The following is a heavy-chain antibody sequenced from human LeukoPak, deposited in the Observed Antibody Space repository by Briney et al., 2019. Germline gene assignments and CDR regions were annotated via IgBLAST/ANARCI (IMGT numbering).Heavy chain of an antibody. CDR1: GYSIGSGYY. V-gene: IGHV4-38-2*02. J-gene: IGHJ4*02. CDR3: ARVSDYGGGAYCFDY. CDR2: IYHSGST. D-gene: IGHD4-23*01. Sequence: SETLSLTCTVSGYSIGSGYYWGWIRPPPGKGLEWIGSIYHSGSTYYNPSLKSRVTISVDTSKNQFSLKLSSVTAADTAVYYCARVSDYGGGAYCFDYWGQGTLVTVSS.